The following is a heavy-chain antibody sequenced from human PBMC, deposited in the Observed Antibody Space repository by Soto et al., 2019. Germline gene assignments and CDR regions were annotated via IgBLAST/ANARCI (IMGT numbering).Heavy chain of an antibody. Sequence: EVQLLESGGGLVRPGGSLRLSCAASGITFSSFAMSWVRQAPGKGLEWVSAISASGGSTYNADSVKGRFTISRDNSKKPVYLQMNSLRVEDTAIYYCAVRLGTQSFQHWGQGTLVTVSS. CDR2: ISASGGST. V-gene: IGHV3-23*01. D-gene: IGHD6-6*01. J-gene: IGHJ1*01. CDR3: AVRLGTQSFQH. CDR1: GITFSSFA.